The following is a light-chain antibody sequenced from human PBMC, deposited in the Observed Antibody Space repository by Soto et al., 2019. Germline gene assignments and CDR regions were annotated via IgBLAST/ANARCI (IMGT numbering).Light chain of an antibody. CDR2: SNN. CDR3: AAWDASLGGFYV. CDR1: RSSIGSNT. V-gene: IGLV1-44*01. J-gene: IGLJ1*01. Sequence: VLTQPPSVYGTPGQRVTISCSGSRSSIGSNTVNWYQHLPGSAPKLLIYSNNHRPSGVPDRFSASKAGASASLAISGLQSEDEGDYYCAAWDASLGGFYVSGSGTKVTVL.